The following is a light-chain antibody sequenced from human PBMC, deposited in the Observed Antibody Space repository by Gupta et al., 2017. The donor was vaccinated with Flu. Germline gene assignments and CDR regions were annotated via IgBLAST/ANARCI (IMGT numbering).Light chain of an antibody. J-gene: IGKJ1*01. CDR3: QQYGDSPT. CDR2: GPY. CDR1: QSISPSS. V-gene: IGKV3-20*01. Sequence: IVLTQSPGTLSLSPGESATLSCRTSQSISPSSLGWYQQKHGQPPRLLVYGPYSRATGIPDRFSASGSGTDFTLTISRLEPEDSAVYYWQQYGDSPTFGQGTRV.